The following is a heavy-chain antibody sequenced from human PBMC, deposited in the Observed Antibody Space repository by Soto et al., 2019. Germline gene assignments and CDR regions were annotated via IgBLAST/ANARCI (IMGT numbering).Heavy chain of an antibody. Sequence: QVQLVQSGGEVKKPGASVKVSCKASGYIFNSFGISWVRQAPGQGLEWMGWISAYTGNTKYAQNFQGRVTMTKDTTASTAYKELSSVRSDDTDVYECARRWTTGEIDYWGQGTQVSVSP. V-gene: IGHV1-18*01. J-gene: IGHJ4*02. CDR2: ISAYTGNT. D-gene: IGHD4-17*01. CDR3: ARRWTTGEIDY. CDR1: GYIFNSFG.